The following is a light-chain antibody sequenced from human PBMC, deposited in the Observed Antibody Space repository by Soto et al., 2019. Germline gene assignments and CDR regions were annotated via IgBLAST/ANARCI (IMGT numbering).Light chain of an antibody. V-gene: IGKV3-20*01. J-gene: IGKJ1*01. CDR1: QSVSSSY. Sequence: EIVLTQSPGTLSLSPGERATLSCRASQSVSSSYLAWYQQKPGQAPRLLIYGASSRATGIPDRFSGSGSATDFTLTISRLEPEDFAVYYCQQYGVSPWTFGQGTKAEIK. CDR3: QQYGVSPWT. CDR2: GAS.